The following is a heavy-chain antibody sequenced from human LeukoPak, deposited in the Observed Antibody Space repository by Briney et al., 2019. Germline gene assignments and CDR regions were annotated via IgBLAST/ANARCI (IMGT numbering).Heavy chain of an antibody. CDR3: ARDDCSGGSCYPYYFDY. CDR2: ISAYNGNT. CDR1: GYTFTSYG. D-gene: IGHD2-15*01. J-gene: IGHJ4*02. Sequence: ASVKVSCKASGYTFTSYGISWVRQAPGQGLEWMGWISAYNGNTNYAQKLQGRVTMTTDTSTSTAHMELRSLRSDDTAVYYCARDDCSGGSCYPYYFDYWGQGTLVTVSS. V-gene: IGHV1-18*01.